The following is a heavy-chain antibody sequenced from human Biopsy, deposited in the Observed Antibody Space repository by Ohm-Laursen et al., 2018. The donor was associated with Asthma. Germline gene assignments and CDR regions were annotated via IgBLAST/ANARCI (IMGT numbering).Heavy chain of an antibody. D-gene: IGHD3-22*01. CDR3: AKDRFDSSVTSSYYYYGIDV. Sequence: SLRLSCAASRFAFENYAMYWVRQTPGKGPEWVALISYDGREKAYLDSVKGRFTISRDNFKRTLHLQMSSLRPEDSATYYCAKDRFDSSVTSSYYYYGIDVWGQGTTVTVSS. J-gene: IGHJ6*02. CDR1: RFAFENYA. CDR2: ISYDGREK. V-gene: IGHV3-30*18.